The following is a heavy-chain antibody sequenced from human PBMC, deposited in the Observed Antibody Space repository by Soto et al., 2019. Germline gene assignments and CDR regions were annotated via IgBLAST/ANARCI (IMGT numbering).Heavy chain of an antibody. Sequence: SETLSLTCTVSGGSVSSGSYYWSWIRQPPGKGLEWIGYIYRSGTTNYNPSLKSRVTISVDTSKSQFSLKLTSVTAADTAVYYCANSRGEYQPLYYFDYWGQGTLVTVSS. J-gene: IGHJ4*02. CDR2: IYRSGTT. CDR1: GGSVSSGSYY. V-gene: IGHV4-61*01. CDR3: ANSRGEYQPLYYFDY. D-gene: IGHD2-2*01.